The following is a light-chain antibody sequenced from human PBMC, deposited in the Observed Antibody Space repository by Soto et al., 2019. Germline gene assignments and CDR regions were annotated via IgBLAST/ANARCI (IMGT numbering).Light chain of an antibody. CDR2: DAS. CDR3: QQYGSSPPIT. CDR1: QSVSSSY. J-gene: IGKJ5*01. Sequence: EIVLTQSPGTLSLSPGERATLSCRASQSVSSSYLAWYQRKTGQAPPLLIYDASSRATGIPDRFSGSGSGTDFTLTISRLEPEDFAVYYCQQYGSSPPITFGQGTRLEIK. V-gene: IGKV3-20*01.